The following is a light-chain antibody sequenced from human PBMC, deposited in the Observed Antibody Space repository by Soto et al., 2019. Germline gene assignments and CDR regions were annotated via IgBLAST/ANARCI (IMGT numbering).Light chain of an antibody. CDR1: QSVSSY. J-gene: IGKJ3*01. CDR2: DAS. Sequence: EIVLTQSPATLSLSPGERATLSCRASQSVSSYLAWYQQKPGQAPRLLIYDASNRATGIPDRFSGSGSGTDGTLTISSLELEDFAVYYCQQRSNWPPFTFGPGTKVDIK. CDR3: QQRSNWPPFT. V-gene: IGKV3-11*01.